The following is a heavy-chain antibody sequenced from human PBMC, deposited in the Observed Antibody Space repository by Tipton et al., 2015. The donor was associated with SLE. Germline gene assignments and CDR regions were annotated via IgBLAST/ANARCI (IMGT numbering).Heavy chain of an antibody. Sequence: LRLSCTVSGGSISSHYWSWIRQPPGKGLEWIGYIYYSGSTNYNPSLKSRVTISVDTSKNQFSLKLSSVTAADTAVYYCARVSRQTYFDLWGRGTLVTVSS. J-gene: IGHJ2*01. CDR2: IYYSGST. CDR1: GGSISSHY. V-gene: IGHV4-59*11. CDR3: ARVSRQTYFDL.